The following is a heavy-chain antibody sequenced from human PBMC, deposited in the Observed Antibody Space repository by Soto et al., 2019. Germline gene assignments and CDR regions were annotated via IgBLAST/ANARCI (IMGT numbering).Heavy chain of an antibody. J-gene: IGHJ5*02. CDR2: INAGNGNT. CDR1: RYTLNCYA. Sequence: GAPVKPSSKDSRYTLNCYALHSVHQEKRKRLEWMGWINAGNGNTKYSQKFQGRVTITRDTSASTAYMELSSLRSEDTAVYYCARADGGALNWITNWFDPWGQGTLVTVSS. V-gene: IGHV1-3*01. D-gene: IGHD1-1*01. CDR3: ARADGGALNWITNWFDP.